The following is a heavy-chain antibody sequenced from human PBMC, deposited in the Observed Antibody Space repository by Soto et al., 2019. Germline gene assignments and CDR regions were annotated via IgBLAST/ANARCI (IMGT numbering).Heavy chain of an antibody. CDR2: ISSSSSYI. Sequence: EVQLVECGGGLVKPGGSLRLSCAASGFTFSSYSMNWVSQAPGNGLEWVSSISSSSSYIYYADSVKGGFTISRDNAKNSPHLQKNRLRAEDTAVYYCARDLPDADFDHCGQGTLVNVSS. V-gene: IGHV3-21*01. CDR3: ARDLPDADFDH. J-gene: IGHJ4*02. CDR1: GFTFSSYS.